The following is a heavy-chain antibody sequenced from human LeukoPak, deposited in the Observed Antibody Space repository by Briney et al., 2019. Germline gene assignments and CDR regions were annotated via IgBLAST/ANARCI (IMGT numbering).Heavy chain of an antibody. CDR3: ARENVLAVAARDYYHGMDV. CDR2: FGTAGDT. D-gene: IGHD6-19*01. V-gene: IGHV3-13*01. J-gene: IGHJ6*02. Sequence: GGSLRLSCAASGFTLSSYDMHWVRQGTGKGLEWVATFGTAGDTYYAGSVKGRFTVSRENAENSFYLQMNSLRGGDTAVYYCARENVLAVAARDYYHGMDVWGQGTTVTVSS. CDR1: GFTLSSYD.